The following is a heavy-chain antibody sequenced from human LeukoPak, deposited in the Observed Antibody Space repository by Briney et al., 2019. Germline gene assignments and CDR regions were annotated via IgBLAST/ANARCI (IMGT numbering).Heavy chain of an antibody. CDR3: ARVDGSGSYYNRAVEY. D-gene: IGHD3-10*01. CDR2: ISSSGST. Sequence: SETLSLTCTVSGDSISSCDYYWSCIRQPAGKEREWNRRISSSGSTNCNPSLKIRVTISVDKSKYQFCLKLSSVTAADTAVYYCARVDGSGSYYNRAVEYGGQGTLVTVSS. V-gene: IGHV4-61*02. J-gene: IGHJ4*02. CDR1: GDSISSCDYY.